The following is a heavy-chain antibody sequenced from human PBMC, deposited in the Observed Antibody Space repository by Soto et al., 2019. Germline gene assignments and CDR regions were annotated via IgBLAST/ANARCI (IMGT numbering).Heavy chain of an antibody. CDR3: AKADGQKWLIPPFDN. Sequence: GGTLRLSCVASGFNFKRFAMAWVRQAAGEGLEWVSGISCCGVSASYADSVKGRFSIARDDSKNTVSLQLNSLRVEDTAQYYCAKADGQKWLIPPFDNWGQGTMVTV. D-gene: IGHD6-19*01. J-gene: IGHJ4*02. CDR2: ISCCGVSA. V-gene: IGHV3-23*01. CDR1: GFNFKRFA.